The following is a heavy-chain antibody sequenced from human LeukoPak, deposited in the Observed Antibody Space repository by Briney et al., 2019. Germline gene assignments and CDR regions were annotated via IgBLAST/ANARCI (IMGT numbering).Heavy chain of an antibody. J-gene: IGHJ6*04. CDR2: IYYSGST. CDR3: ARAGYGDYVDHYYGMDV. D-gene: IGHD4-17*01. Sequence: PSETLSLTCTVSGGSISSYYWSWIRQPPGKGLEWIGYIYYSGSTNYNPSLKSRVTISVDTSKNQFSLKLSSVTAADTAVYYCARAGYGDYVDHYYGMDVWGKGTTVTVSS. V-gene: IGHV4-59*01. CDR1: GGSISSYY.